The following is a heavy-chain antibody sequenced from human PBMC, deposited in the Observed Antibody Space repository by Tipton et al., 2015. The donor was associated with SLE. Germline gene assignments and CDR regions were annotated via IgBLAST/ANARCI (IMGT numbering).Heavy chain of an antibody. D-gene: IGHD6-19*01. CDR3: ARLGIAVAGTFDY. J-gene: IGHJ4*02. V-gene: IGHV4-34*01. CDR1: GGSFSGYY. CDR2: INHSGST. Sequence: TLSLTCAVYGGSFSGYYWSWIRQPPGKGLEWIGEINHSGSTNYNPSLKSRVTISVDMSKNQFSLKLSSVTAADTAVYYCARLGIAVAGTFDYWGQGTLVNVSS.